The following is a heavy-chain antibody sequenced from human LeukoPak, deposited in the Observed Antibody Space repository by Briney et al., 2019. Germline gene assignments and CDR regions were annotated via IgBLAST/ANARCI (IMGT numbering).Heavy chain of an antibody. V-gene: IGHV4-59*11. CDR3: ARELLTVIKGFDI. Sequence: SETLSLTCAVSDDSFSSHYWTWVRQPPGKGLEWIGYISYIGSTNYNPSLKSRVTISIETCTNQFSLRLSPVRAAGTAVYYCARELLTVIKGFDICGQGTMVSVSS. CDR1: DDSFSSHY. J-gene: IGHJ3*02. D-gene: IGHD4-23*01. CDR2: ISYIGST.